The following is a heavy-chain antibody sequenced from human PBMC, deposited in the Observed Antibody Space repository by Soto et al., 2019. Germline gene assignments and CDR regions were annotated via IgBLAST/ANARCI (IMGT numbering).Heavy chain of an antibody. D-gene: IGHD6-13*01. J-gene: IGHJ4*02. CDR3: AAATYSSSWYLLRY. CDR2: INAGNGNT. V-gene: IGHV1-3*01. CDR1: GYTFTSYA. Sequence: ASVKVTCKASGYTFTSYAMHWVRQAPGQRLEWMGWINAGNGNTKYSQKFQGRVTITRDTSASTAYMELSRLRSDDTAVYYCAAATYSSSWYLLRYWGQGTLVTVSS.